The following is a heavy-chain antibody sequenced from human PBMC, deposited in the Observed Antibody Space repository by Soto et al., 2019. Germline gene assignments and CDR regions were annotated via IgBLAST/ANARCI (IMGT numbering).Heavy chain of an antibody. CDR3: ARESDSSGHRGVY. D-gene: IGHD3-22*01. J-gene: IGHJ4*02. CDR1: GGTFSSYA. CDR2: IIPIFGTA. V-gene: IGHV1-69*01. Sequence: QVQLVQSGAEVKKPGSSVKASCKASGGTFSSYAISWVRQAPGQGLEWMGGIIPIFGTANYAQKFQGRVTITADESTSTAYMELSSLRSEDTALYYCARESDSSGHRGVYWGQGTLVTVSS.